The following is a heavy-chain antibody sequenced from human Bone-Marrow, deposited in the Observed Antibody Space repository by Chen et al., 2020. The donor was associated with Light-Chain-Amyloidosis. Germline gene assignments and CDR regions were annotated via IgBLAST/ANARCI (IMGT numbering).Heavy chain of an antibody. CDR3: TRAWRSTSDGRHDAFDI. Sequence: QVQLQESGPGLVKPSETLSLTCTVSGYSISSGYYWGWIRQPPGQGLEWIGSIYHSGSTYYNPSLKSRVTMSVDTSKNQFSLKLSSVTAADTAMYFCTRAWRSTSDGRHDAFDIWGQGTMVTVSS. J-gene: IGHJ3*02. V-gene: IGHV4-38-2*02. CDR1: GYSISSGYY. D-gene: IGHD2-2*01. CDR2: IYHSGST.